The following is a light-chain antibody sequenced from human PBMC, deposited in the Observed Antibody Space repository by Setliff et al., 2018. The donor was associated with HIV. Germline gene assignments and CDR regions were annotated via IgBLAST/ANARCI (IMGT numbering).Light chain of an antibody. CDR1: NNDIGGYNY. J-gene: IGLJ1*01. V-gene: IGLV2-14*01. CDR2: QLI. CDR3: SASRPSRTLVV. Sequence: QSALTQPASVSGSPGQSITISCTGTNNDIGGYNYVSWYQQLPGEAPKLIIFQLINRPSGVSDRFSGSKSGNTASLTISGLQAEDEADYYCSASRPSRTLVVFGTGTRSPS.